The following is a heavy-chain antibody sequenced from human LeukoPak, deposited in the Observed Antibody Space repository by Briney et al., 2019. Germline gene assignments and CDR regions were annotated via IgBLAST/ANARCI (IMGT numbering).Heavy chain of an antibody. Sequence: GGSLRLSCAASGFTFSRYALTWVRQTPGKGLEWVSDISSSSSTIYYADSVKGRFTISRDNAKNSLYLQMNSLRDEDTAVYYCARDGRYYYGMDVWGQGTTVTVSS. CDR1: GFTFSRYA. D-gene: IGHD2-15*01. V-gene: IGHV3-48*02. J-gene: IGHJ6*02. CDR2: ISSSSSTI. CDR3: ARDGRYYYGMDV.